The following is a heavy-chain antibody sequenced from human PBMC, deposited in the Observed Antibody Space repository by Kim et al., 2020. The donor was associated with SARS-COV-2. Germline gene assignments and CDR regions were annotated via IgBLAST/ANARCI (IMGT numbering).Heavy chain of an antibody. Sequence: GGSLRLSCAASGFTFSSYGMSWVRQAPGKGLEWVSAISGSGGSTYYADAVKGRFTISRDNAKNTLYLQMNSLRAEDTAVYYCEKGIDDYYFDSWGQGTLVTVSS. CDR2: ISGSGGST. V-gene: IGHV3-23*01. D-gene: IGHD3-3*01. J-gene: IGHJ4*02. CDR1: GFTFSSYG. CDR3: EKGIDDYYFDS.